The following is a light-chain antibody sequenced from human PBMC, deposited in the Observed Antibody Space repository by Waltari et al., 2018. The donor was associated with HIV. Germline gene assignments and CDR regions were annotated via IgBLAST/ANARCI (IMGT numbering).Light chain of an antibody. J-gene: IGLJ1*01. V-gene: IGLV2-23*02. CDR2: EVT. Sequence: QSALTQPASVSGSPGQSITISCTGPNSDIGKYNIVSWYQQHPGKVPKVLIFEVTTRPSGISHRFSGSKSDNTASLTISGLQAEDEADYYCSSYATGNTYVFGTGTSVTVL. CDR1: NSDIGKYNI. CDR3: SSYATGNTYV.